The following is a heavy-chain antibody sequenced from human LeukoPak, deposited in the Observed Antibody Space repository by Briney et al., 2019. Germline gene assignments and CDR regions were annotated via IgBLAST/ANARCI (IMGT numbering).Heavy chain of an antibody. Sequence: SSETLSLTCTVSGGSISSYYWSWIRQPPGKGLEWMGYIYYSGSTNYNPSLKSRVTISVDTSKNQFSLKLSSVTAADTAVYYCARGYDSSGIDAFDIWGQGTMVTVSS. CDR3: ARGYDSSGIDAFDI. CDR2: IYYSGST. D-gene: IGHD3-22*01. J-gene: IGHJ3*02. CDR1: GGSISSYY. V-gene: IGHV4-59*01.